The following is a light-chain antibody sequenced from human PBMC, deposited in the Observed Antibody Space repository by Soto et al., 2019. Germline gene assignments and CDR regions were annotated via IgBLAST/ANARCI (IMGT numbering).Light chain of an antibody. Sequence: QSVLTQPPSASGTPGQRVTISCSGSSSNIGRDTVNWYQQLPGTAPRLLIYSHNQRPSGVPVRFSGSKSGTSASLAISGLQSEDEADYYCAAWDGSLNGYVFGTGTKLTVL. CDR2: SHN. CDR3: AAWDGSLNGYV. CDR1: SSNIGRDT. J-gene: IGLJ1*01. V-gene: IGLV1-44*01.